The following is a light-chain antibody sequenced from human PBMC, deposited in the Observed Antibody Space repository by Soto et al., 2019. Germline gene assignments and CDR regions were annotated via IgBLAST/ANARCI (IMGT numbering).Light chain of an antibody. CDR3: QRYDNWPLI. CDR1: QTISDN. V-gene: IGKV3-15*01. CDR2: HTS. Sequence: EIVMTQSPANLSVSPGESVSLSCRASQTISDNLAWYQQKPGLRPGLLIYHTSTRASGVPARFSGSGSGTDFSLTIHSLQSEDFAVYYCQRYDNWPLIFGGGTKVDIK. J-gene: IGKJ4*01.